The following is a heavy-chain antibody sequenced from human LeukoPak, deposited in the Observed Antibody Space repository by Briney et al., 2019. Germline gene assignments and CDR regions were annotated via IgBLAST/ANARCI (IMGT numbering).Heavy chain of an antibody. J-gene: IGHJ5*02. CDR2: IYYSGST. V-gene: IGHV4-31*03. Sequence: SQTLSLTCTLSRGSISSGGYYWSWIRQHPGKGLEWIGYIYYSGSTYYNPSLKTRATISVDTSKNQFSLKLSSVAAADTAVYYCARGYYSNNHNWFDPWGQGTLVTVSS. CDR1: RGSISSGGYY. CDR3: ARGYYSNNHNWFDP. D-gene: IGHD4-11*01.